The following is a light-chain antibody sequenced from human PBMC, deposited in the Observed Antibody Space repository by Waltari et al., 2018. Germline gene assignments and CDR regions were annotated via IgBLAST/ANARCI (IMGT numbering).Light chain of an antibody. CDR2: DAS. CDR1: QSVGKS. CDR3: QKYVSLPAT. J-gene: IGKJ1*01. V-gene: IGKV3-20*01. Sequence: LSCRASQSVGKSLAWYQQKPGQAPRLLIYDASSRATGIPDRFSGSGFGTDFSLTISRLEPEDFAVYYCQKYVSLPATFGQGTKVEIK.